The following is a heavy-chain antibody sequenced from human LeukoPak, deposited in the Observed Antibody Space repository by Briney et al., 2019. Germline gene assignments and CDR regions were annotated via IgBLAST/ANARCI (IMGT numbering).Heavy chain of an antibody. CDR3: ARCVGIYYMDV. CDR2: INPNSGGT. CDR1: GYTFTNYG. J-gene: IGHJ6*03. D-gene: IGHD3-10*01. Sequence: GASVKVSCKASGYTFTNYGISWVRQAPGQGLEWMGWINPNSGGTNYAQKFQGRVTMTRDTSISTAYMELSRLRSDDTAVYYCARCVGIYYMDVWGKGTTVTVSS. V-gene: IGHV1-2*02.